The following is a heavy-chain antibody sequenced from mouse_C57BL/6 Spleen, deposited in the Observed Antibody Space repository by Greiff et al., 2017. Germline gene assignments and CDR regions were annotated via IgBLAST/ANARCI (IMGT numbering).Heavy chain of an antibody. V-gene: IGHV1-62-2*01. J-gene: IGHJ3*01. CDR1: GYTFTEYT. CDR3: ARHGERFTTVVAAPFAY. CDR2: FYPGSSSI. Sequence: QVQLQQPGAELVKPGASVKLSCKASGYTFTEYTIHWVKQRSGQGLEWIGWFYPGSSSIKYNDKFKDKATLTADKYSSTVYMELSRLTSEDSAVYFCARHGERFTTVVAAPFAYWGQGTMVTVSA. D-gene: IGHD1-1*01.